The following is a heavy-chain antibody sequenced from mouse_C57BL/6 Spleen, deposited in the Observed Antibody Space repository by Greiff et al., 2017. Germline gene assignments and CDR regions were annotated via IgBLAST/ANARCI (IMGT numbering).Heavy chain of an antibody. V-gene: IGHV1-15*01. Sequence: VQLQQSGAELVRPGASVTLSCKASGYTFTDYEMHWVKQTPVHGLEWIGAIDPETGGTAYNQKFKGKAILTADKSSSTAYMELRSLTSEDSAVYYCTGGLRRGDYYAMDYWGQGTSVTVSS. CDR3: TGGLRRGDYYAMDY. D-gene: IGHD2-4*01. J-gene: IGHJ4*01. CDR2: IDPETGGT. CDR1: GYTFTDYE.